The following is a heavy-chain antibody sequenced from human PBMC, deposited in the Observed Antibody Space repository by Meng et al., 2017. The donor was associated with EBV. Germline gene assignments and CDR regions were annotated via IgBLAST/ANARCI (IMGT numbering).Heavy chain of an antibody. J-gene: IGHJ4*02. Sequence: VQLAEAGGGVGQPGRSLRLSCAASGFTFSSYGMHWVRQAPGKGLEWVAVISYDGSNKYYADSVKGRLTISRDNSKNTLYLQMNSLRAEDTAVYYCAKESGVYSGYDYFDYWGQGTLVTVSS. D-gene: IGHD5-12*01. CDR3: AKESGVYSGYDYFDY. V-gene: IGHV3-30*18. CDR1: GFTFSSYG. CDR2: ISYDGSNK.